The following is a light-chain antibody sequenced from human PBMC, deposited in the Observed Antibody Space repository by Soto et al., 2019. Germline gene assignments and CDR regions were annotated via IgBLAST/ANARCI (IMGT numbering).Light chain of an antibody. J-gene: IGKJ1*01. CDR3: QQYNSYSWT. V-gene: IGKV1-5*01. CDR1: QSISSR. Sequence: DIQMTQSPSTLSASVGDRVTITCRASQSISSRLAWYQQKPGKAPKLLIYDASSLESGVPSRFSGNRSGTEFTLTISSLQPDDFATYYCQQYNSYSWTFGKGTKVEIK. CDR2: DAS.